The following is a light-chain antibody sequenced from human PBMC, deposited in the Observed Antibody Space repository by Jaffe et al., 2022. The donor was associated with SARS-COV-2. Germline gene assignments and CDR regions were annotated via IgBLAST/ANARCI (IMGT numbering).Light chain of an antibody. CDR3: QQSHSVPIT. Sequence: DIQMTQSPSSLSASVGDRVTITCRASQRIRSYLNWYQQKRGQAPKLLIYAASSLQSGVPSRFSAGGSGTDFTLTISSLQPEDFGTYYCQQSHSVPITFGQGTRLEIK. V-gene: IGKV1-39*01. CDR2: AAS. J-gene: IGKJ5*01. CDR1: QRIRSY.